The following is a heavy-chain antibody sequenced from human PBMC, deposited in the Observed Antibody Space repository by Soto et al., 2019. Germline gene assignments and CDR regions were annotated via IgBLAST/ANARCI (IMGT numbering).Heavy chain of an antibody. CDR3: AGLTGKLEY. J-gene: IGHJ4*02. Sequence: SLRLSCAASGFTLSGYPMHWVRQAPGKGLEWVAAVSNDGNSKYYADSVKGRFTISRDNSKNTLYFQMNSLRAEDTAVYYCAGLTGKLEYWGPGTLVTVS. V-gene: IGHV3-30*14. CDR1: GFTLSGYP. CDR2: VSNDGNSK. D-gene: IGHD3-9*01.